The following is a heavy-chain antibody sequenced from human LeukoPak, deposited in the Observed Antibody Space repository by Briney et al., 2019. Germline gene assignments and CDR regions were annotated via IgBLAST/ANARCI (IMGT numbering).Heavy chain of an antibody. CDR2: INRHGKEV. Sequence: GGSLRLSCAASGSMFSDYWMRWVRQVPGTGLEWVANINRHGKEVNYVASVKGRFTISRDNAKNSLYLQLDRLRVEDSAVYYCARVGTWDLQRVFDYWGQGTLVTVSS. J-gene: IGHJ4*02. V-gene: IGHV3-7*01. D-gene: IGHD1-26*01. CDR3: ARVGTWDLQRVFDY. CDR1: GSMFSDYW.